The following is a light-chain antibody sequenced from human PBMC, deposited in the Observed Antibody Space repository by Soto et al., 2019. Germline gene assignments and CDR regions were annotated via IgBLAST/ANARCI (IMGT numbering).Light chain of an antibody. J-gene: IGKJ5*01. CDR3: QQYGSSLT. V-gene: IGKV3-20*01. CDR1: PSVPNY. CDR2: GAS. Sequence: EIVLTQSPAALSVSPGERATLSCRASPSVPNYVAWYQQKPGQAPRLLIYGASSRATGIPDRFSGSGSGTDFTLTISRLEPEDFAVYYCQQYGSSLTFGQGTRLEIK.